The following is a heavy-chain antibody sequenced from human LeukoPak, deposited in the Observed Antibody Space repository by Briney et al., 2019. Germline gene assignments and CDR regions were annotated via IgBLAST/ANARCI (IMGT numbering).Heavy chain of an antibody. Sequence: ASVKVSCKASGYTFTSYDINWVRQATGQGLEWMGWMNPNSGNTGYAQKFQGRVTITRNTSISTAYMELSSLRSEDTAVYYCAGGLGGGNSYGYFVDDYWGQGTLVTVSS. CDR1: GYTFTSYD. J-gene: IGHJ4*02. CDR3: AGGLGGGNSYGYFVDDY. D-gene: IGHD5-18*01. V-gene: IGHV1-8*03. CDR2: MNPNSGNT.